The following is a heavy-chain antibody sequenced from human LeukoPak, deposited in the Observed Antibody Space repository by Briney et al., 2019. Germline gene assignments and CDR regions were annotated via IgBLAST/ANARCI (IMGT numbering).Heavy chain of an antibody. V-gene: IGHV3-21*01. Sequence: PGGSLRLSCAASGFTFSSYTMNWVRQAPGKGLEWVSSISSSSSYIYYADSVKGRLTIPRDDAKDSLYLQMNSLRAEDTAVYYCARDPTPRYCSGGSCYTHYCMDVWGQGTTVTVSS. D-gene: IGHD2-15*01. CDR2: ISSSSSYI. CDR1: GFTFSSYT. J-gene: IGHJ6*02. CDR3: ARDPTPRYCSGGSCYTHYCMDV.